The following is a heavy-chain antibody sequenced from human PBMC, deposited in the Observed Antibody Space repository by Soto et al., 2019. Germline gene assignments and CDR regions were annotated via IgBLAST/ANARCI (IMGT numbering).Heavy chain of an antibody. CDR3: ARGEDAFFYYGLDV. V-gene: IGHV4-59*01. Sequence: SETLSLTCTVSGGSITSSYWSWIRRPPGKGLEWIAYIYDTGISGYTPSTSHNPSLKSRVTMSVDTSKSQFSLKLTSVTAADTAVYYCARGEDAFFYYGLDVWGQGITVTVSS. CDR1: GGSITSSY. J-gene: IGHJ6*02. CDR2: IYDTGISGYTPST.